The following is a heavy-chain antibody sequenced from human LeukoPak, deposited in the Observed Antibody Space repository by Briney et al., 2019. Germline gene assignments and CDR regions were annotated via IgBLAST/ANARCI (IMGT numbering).Heavy chain of an antibody. J-gene: IGHJ1*01. CDR1: GGSFSGYY. Sequence: SETLSLTCAVYGGSFSGYYWSWIRQPPGKGLEWIGEINHSGSTNYNPSLKSRVTISVDTSKNQFSLKLSSVTAADTAVYYCARSYSGSFLYWGQGSLVTASS. CDR3: ARSYSGSFLY. D-gene: IGHD1-26*01. CDR2: INHSGST. V-gene: IGHV4-34*01.